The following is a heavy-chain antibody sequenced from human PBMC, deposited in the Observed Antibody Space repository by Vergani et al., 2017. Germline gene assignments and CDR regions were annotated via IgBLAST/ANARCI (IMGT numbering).Heavy chain of an antibody. CDR1: GGSISSGSYY. V-gene: IGHV4-61*02. J-gene: IGHJ6*03. CDR2: IYTSGST. Sequence: QVQLQESGPGLVKPSQTLSLTCTVSGGSISSGSYYWSWIRQPAGKGLEWIGRIYTSGSTNYNPSLKSRVTISVDTSKNQFSLKLSSVTTADTAVYYCAREDCSSTSCYRKGYYYYMDVWGKGP. CDR3: AREDCSSTSCYRKGYYYYMDV. D-gene: IGHD2-2*01.